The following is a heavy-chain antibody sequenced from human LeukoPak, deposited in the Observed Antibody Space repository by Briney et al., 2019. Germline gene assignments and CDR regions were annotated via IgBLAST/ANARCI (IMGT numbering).Heavy chain of an antibody. V-gene: IGHV1-46*01. CDR3: VIGSQEKISYYFDY. CDR2: INPIVGST. D-gene: IGHD1-26*01. J-gene: IGHJ4*02. CDR1: GYTFTSYY. Sequence: ASVKVSCKASGYTFTSYYMHWVRQAPGQGLEWMGIINPIVGSTSYAQKFQGRVTMTRDTSTSTVYMELSSLRSEDTAVYYCVIGSQEKISYYFDYWGQGTLVTVSS.